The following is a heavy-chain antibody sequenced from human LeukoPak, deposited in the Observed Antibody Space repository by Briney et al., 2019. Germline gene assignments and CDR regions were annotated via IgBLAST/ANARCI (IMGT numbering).Heavy chain of an antibody. Sequence: SETLSLTCTVSGGSISSYYWSWIRQPPGKGLEWIGEINHSGSTNYNPSLKSRVTISVDTSKNQFSLKLSSVTAADTAVYYCARPRGTMVRGVRGFDYWGQGTLVTVSS. CDR3: ARPRGTMVRGVRGFDY. V-gene: IGHV4-34*01. CDR2: INHSGST. D-gene: IGHD3-10*01. CDR1: GGSISSYY. J-gene: IGHJ4*02.